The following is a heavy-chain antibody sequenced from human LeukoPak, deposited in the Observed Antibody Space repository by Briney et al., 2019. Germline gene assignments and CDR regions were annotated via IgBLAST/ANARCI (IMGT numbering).Heavy chain of an antibody. CDR3: ARDPPIYQGISSYYYGMDV. Sequence: GGSLRLSCAASGFTFSSYSMNWVRQAPGKGLEWVSSISSSSSYIYYADSVKGRFTISRDNAKNSLYLQMNSLRAEDTAVYYCARDPPIYQGISSYYYGMDVWGQGTTVTVSS. V-gene: IGHV3-21*01. CDR1: GFTFSSYS. CDR2: ISSSSSYI. D-gene: IGHD3-3*02. J-gene: IGHJ6*02.